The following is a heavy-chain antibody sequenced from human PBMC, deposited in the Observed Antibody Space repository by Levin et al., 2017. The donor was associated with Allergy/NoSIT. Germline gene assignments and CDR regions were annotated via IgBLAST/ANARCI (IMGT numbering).Heavy chain of an antibody. CDR3: ANDIYGDYGGPQH. D-gene: IGHD4-17*01. V-gene: IGHV3-23*01. Sequence: GESLKISCAASGFTFSSCAMTWVRQAPGKGLEWVSTISNSGGSPYYASSVRGRITISRDNSKNTLYLQMNGLRAEDTAVYYCANDIYGDYGGPQHWGQGTLVTVSS. CDR2: ISNSGGSP. CDR1: GFTFSSCA. J-gene: IGHJ1*01.